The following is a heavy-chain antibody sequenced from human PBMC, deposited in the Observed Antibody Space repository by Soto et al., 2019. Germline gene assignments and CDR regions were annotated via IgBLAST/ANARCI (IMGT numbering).Heavy chain of an antibody. Sequence: QLLQSGAEVRKPGASVKVSCKASGYTFIDYYMHWVRQAPGQGLEWMGCINPDTDDTHYAQKFQGRLIMTRDTSINTVYMELSRLTSDDTAVYYCARDYFDRSGLYGMDLWGQGTTVTVSS. J-gene: IGHJ6*02. CDR1: GYTFIDYY. CDR3: ARDYFDRSGLYGMDL. V-gene: IGHV1-2*02. CDR2: INPDTDDT. D-gene: IGHD3-22*01.